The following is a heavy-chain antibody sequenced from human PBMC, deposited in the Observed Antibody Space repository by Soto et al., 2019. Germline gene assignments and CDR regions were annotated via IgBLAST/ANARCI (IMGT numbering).Heavy chain of an antibody. CDR1: GFTFSSYA. V-gene: IGHV3-30-3*01. CDR2: ISYDGSNK. Sequence: QVQLVESGGGVVQPGRSLRLSCAASGFTFSSYAMHWVRQAPGKGLEWVAVISYDGSNKYYADSVKGRFTISRDNSKNTLYLQMNSLRAEDTAVYYCARDPASLVVVTAIPWFDPWGQGTLVTVSS. D-gene: IGHD2-21*02. J-gene: IGHJ5*02. CDR3: ARDPASLVVVTAIPWFDP.